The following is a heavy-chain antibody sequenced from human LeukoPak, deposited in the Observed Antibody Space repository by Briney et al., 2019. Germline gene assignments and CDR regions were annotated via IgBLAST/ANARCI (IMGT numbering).Heavy chain of an antibody. D-gene: IGHD5-12*01. CDR3: ARVMATIDF. CDR2: ISWNSGSI. Sequence: GGSLRLSCAASGFTFDDYAMHWVRQAPGKGLEWVSGISWNSGSIGYADSVKGRFTISRDNAKNSLFLQMNSLRAEDTAVYYCARVMATIDFWGQGTLVSVSS. J-gene: IGHJ4*02. CDR1: GFTFDDYA. V-gene: IGHV3-9*01.